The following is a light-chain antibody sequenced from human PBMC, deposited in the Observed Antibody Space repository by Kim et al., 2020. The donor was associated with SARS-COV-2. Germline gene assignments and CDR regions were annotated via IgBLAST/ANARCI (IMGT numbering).Light chain of an antibody. CDR2: DAS. CDR1: HSVSSS. Sequence: PGERATLYCRASHSVSSSLVWNQQKPGQAPRLLIYDASNRATGVPARFSGIGSGTDFTLTISSLEPEDFAVYYCQHRDNWPPFGQGTKVDIK. CDR3: QHRDNWPP. J-gene: IGKJ1*01. V-gene: IGKV3-11*01.